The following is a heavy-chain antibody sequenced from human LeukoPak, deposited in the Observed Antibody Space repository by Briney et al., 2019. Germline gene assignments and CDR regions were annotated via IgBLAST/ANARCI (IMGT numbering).Heavy chain of an antibody. CDR1: GFTFSSYS. Sequence: GGSLRLSCAASGFTFSSYSMNWVRQAPGKGLEWVSSISSSSSYIYYADSVKGRFTISRDNAKNSLYLQMNSLRAEDTAVYYCARDVAVRGFYYYYGMDVWGQGTTVTVS. V-gene: IGHV3-21*01. CDR3: ARDVAVRGFYYYYGMDV. J-gene: IGHJ6*02. D-gene: IGHD5-12*01. CDR2: ISSSSSYI.